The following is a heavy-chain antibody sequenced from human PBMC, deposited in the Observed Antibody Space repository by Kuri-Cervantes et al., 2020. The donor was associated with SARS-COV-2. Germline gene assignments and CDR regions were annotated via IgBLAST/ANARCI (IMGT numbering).Heavy chain of an antibody. CDR3: TRLYQSGTDY. V-gene: IGHV3-73*01. Sequence: GESLKISCAASGFIFDDYAMHWVRQASGKGLEWVGRIRSKANSYATAYAASVKGRFTISRDDSKNTAYLQMNSLKTEDTAVYYCTRLYQSGTDYWGQGTLVTVSS. CDR2: IRSKANSYAT. D-gene: IGHD1-1*01. CDR1: GFIFDDYA. J-gene: IGHJ4*02.